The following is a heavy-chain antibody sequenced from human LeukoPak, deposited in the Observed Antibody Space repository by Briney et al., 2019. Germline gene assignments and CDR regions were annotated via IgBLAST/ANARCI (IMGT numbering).Heavy chain of an antibody. D-gene: IGHD4-17*01. V-gene: IGHV4-59*11. CDR1: GASISGHW. CDR2: ILYSGST. J-gene: IGHJ5*02. CDR3: TRRNTADASIDL. Sequence: SETLSLTCSVSGASISGHWWTWVRQPPGEGLEWIGDILYSGSTNYNPSLKSRLSILVDTSKNQFSLKLNSVTAADTAVYYCTRRNTADASIDLWGQGTLVIASS.